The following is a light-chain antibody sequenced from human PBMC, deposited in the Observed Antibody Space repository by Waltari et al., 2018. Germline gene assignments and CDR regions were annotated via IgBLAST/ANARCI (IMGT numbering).Light chain of an antibody. J-gene: IGLJ2*01. CDR3: AVWDDSRNDLV. CDR2: IDN. Sequence: QSVVTQPPSASGTPGQRVTISCSGGSSNVGTNTVNWYQQLPGAAPHLLIYIDNQSPSGGPSRFSGSKSGTSASLAISGLQSEDEADYYCAVWDDSRNDLVFGGGTKLTVL. CDR1: SSNVGTNT. V-gene: IGLV1-44*01.